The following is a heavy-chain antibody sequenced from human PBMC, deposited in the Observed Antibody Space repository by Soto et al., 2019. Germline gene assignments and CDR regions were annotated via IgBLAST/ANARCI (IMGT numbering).Heavy chain of an antibody. CDR2: IYYCGYT. V-gene: IGHV4-59*01. CDR1: GGSINSYY. J-gene: IGHJ6*03. D-gene: IGHD6-13*01. CDR3: ARGQQLYSYDNVDG. Sequence: QVQLQESGPGLVKPSETLSLTCTVSGGSINSYYWTWIRRPPGKGLEWIGYIYYCGYTDYNPSRNSRVTISIDTSKNQFSLKLSSVTAADTAVYYCARGQQLYSYDNVDGWGQGTTVTVSS.